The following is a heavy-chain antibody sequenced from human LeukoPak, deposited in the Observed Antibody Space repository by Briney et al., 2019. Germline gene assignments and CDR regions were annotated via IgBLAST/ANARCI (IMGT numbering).Heavy chain of an antibody. CDR1: GYNFTIYW. J-gene: IGHJ5*02. CDR2: ICPGDSDT. D-gene: IGHD3-16*01. CDR3: AIFDFLFGEIDNWFDP. Sequence: GESLKISCKGSGYNFTIYWIGWVRQVPGKGLEWMGIICPGDSDTRYSPSFQGQVTISVDKSISTAYLQWSSLKVSDTAIYYCAIFDFLFGEIDNWFDPWGQGTQVTVSS. V-gene: IGHV5-51*01.